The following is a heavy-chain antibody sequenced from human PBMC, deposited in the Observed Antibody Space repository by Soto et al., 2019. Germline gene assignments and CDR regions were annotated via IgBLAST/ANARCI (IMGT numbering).Heavy chain of an antibody. Sequence: PGGSLRLSCAASGFTFSTYAMIWVRQAPGKGLEWVSAISGSGGSTYYADSVKGRFTISRDNSKNTLYLQMNSLRAVDTAVYYCAKRTNEDYDYWGQGTLVTVSS. J-gene: IGHJ4*02. D-gene: IGHD1-1*01. CDR3: AKRTNEDYDY. CDR2: ISGSGGST. V-gene: IGHV3-23*01. CDR1: GFTFSTYA.